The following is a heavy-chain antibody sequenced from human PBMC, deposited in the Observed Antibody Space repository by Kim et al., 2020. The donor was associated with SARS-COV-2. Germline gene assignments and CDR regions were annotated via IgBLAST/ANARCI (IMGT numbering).Heavy chain of an antibody. CDR2: INSDGSST. V-gene: IGHV3-74*01. Sequence: GGSLRLSCAASGFTFSSYWMHWVRQAPGKGLVWVSRINSDGSSTSYADSVKGRFTISRDNAKNTLYLQMNSLRAEDTAVYYCARVSTVVTLYYYYYGMDVWGQGTTVTVSS. CDR3: ARVSTVVTLYYYYYGMDV. J-gene: IGHJ6*02. CDR1: GFTFSSYW. D-gene: IGHD4-17*01.